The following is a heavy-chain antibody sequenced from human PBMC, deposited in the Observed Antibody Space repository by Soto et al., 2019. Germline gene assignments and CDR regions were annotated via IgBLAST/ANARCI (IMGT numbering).Heavy chain of an antibody. CDR2: ISYDGSNK. Sequence: GGSLRLSCAASGFTFSNFGMHWVRQAPGKGLEWVALISYDGSNKYYADSVKGRFTISRDSTENTLSLQINSLRAEDSAVYYCAKDLHSSGWAAYNFDYWGQGTLVTVSS. CDR1: GFTFSNFG. D-gene: IGHD6-25*01. J-gene: IGHJ4*02. CDR3: AKDLHSSGWAAYNFDY. V-gene: IGHV3-30*18.